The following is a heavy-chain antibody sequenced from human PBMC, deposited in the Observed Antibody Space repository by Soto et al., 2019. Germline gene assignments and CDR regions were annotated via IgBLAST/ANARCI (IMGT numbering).Heavy chain of an antibody. CDR2: IHHSGSA. Sequence: QLQLQESGPGLVKPSETLSLTCAVSGGSISSGNWWSWVRQPPGKGLEWIGEIHHSGSATYNPSLTRRVTMSVDKSTIQVYLKLNSLTAADTAIYSCTPNGHYGLENWGQGSLVIVSS. J-gene: IGHJ4*02. V-gene: IGHV4-4*02. CDR3: TPNGHYGLEN. CDR1: GGSISSGNW. D-gene: IGHD3-10*01.